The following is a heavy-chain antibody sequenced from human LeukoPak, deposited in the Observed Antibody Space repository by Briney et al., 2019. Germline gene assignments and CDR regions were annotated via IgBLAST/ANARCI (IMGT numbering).Heavy chain of an antibody. CDR3: AKDRSSSGWYRGGYFDY. CDR1: GFTFSNFA. CDR2: INNSGGST. V-gene: IGHV3-23*01. D-gene: IGHD6-19*01. J-gene: IGHJ4*02. Sequence: SGGSLRLSCAASGFTFSNFAMSWVRQAPGKGLEWVSCINNSGGSTYYADSVKGRFTISRDNSKNTLYLQMNSLRAEDTAVYYCAKDRSSSGWYRGGYFDYWGQGTLVAVSS.